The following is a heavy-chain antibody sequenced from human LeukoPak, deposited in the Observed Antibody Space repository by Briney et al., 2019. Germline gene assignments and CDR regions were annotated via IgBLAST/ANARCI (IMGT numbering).Heavy chain of an antibody. CDR2: ISGSGGST. J-gene: IGHJ6*03. V-gene: IGHV3-23*01. D-gene: IGHD6-19*01. Sequence: GGSLRLSCAASGFTFSSYAMSWVRQAPGKGLEWVSAISGSGGSTYYADSVKGRFTISRDNSKNTLYLQMNSLRAEDTAVYYCARDGNPGIAVAGSWYANYYYYYYMDVWGKGTTVTVSS. CDR3: ARDGNPGIAVAGSWYANYYYYYYMDV. CDR1: GFTFSSYA.